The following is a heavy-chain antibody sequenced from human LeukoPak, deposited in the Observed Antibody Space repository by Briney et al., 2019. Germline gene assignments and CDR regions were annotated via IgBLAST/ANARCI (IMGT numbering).Heavy chain of an antibody. J-gene: IGHJ3*01. D-gene: IGHD1-1*01. CDR2: INPNSGGT. CDR3: ARAQRLMP. V-gene: IGHV1-2*02. Sequence: ASVKVSCKASGYTFTGYYMHWVRQAPGQGPEWMGWINPNSGGTNYAQKFQGRVTMTRNTSISTAYMELSSLRFEDTAVYYCARAQRLMPWGQGTMVTVSS. CDR1: GYTFTGYY.